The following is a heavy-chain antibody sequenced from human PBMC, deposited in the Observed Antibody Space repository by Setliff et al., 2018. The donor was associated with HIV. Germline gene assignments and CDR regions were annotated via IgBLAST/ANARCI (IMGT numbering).Heavy chain of an antibody. V-gene: IGHV4-61*02. J-gene: IGHJ6*02. CDR1: GGSINSGGYY. CDR2: IYTSGLT. Sequence: SETLSLTCTVSGGSINSGGYYWVWIRQPALKGLEWIGRIYTSGLTNYNPSLKSRVTISVDTSKNQVSLKLSSVTASDTAVYYCARARYIVLRGDAGMDVWGPGTTVTV. CDR3: ARARYIVLRGDAGMDV. D-gene: IGHD3-10*01.